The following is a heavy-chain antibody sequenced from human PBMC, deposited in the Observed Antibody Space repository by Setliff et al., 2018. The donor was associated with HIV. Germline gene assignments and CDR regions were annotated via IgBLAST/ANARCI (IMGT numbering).Heavy chain of an antibody. J-gene: IGHJ5*02. CDR2: IYYSGTT. D-gene: IGHD3-22*01. Sequence: SETLSLTCTVSGGSISRDSFYWGWFRQPPGEGLEWIGSIYYSGTTYYAPSLETRLTISVDTYTNQFSLKLTSVTAADTAMYFCAGDSGYPSNWFDPWGQGILVTVSS. CDR3: AGDSGYPSNWFDP. V-gene: IGHV4-39*02. CDR1: GGSISRDSFY.